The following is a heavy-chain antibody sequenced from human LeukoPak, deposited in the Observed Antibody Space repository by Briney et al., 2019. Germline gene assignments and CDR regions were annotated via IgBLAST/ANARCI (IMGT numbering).Heavy chain of an antibody. CDR2: ISGYNGNT. Sequence: ASVKVSCKASGYTFSNYGISWVRQAPGQGLEWMGWISGYNGNTNYAQKLQGRVTMTTDTSTSTAYMELRSLRSDDTAVYYCARTKYDSSGYSGISSGFDYWGQGTLVTVSS. V-gene: IGHV1-18*01. D-gene: IGHD3-22*01. CDR3: ARTKYDSSGYSGISSGFDY. CDR1: GYTFSNYG. J-gene: IGHJ4*02.